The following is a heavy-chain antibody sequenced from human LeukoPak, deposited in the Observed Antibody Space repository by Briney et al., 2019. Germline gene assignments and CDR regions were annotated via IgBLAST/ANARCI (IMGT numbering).Heavy chain of an antibody. Sequence: PGGSLILSCAASRFTFSNYWMSWVRQAPGKGLEWVANIKQDGSVIYYVDSVKGRFTISRDNAKNSLFLQMNSLRADDTAVYYCARIGYSSSSLDYWGQGTLVTVSS. CDR1: RFTFSNYW. J-gene: IGHJ4*02. CDR2: IKQDGSVI. V-gene: IGHV3-7*01. D-gene: IGHD6-6*01. CDR3: ARIGYSSSSLDY.